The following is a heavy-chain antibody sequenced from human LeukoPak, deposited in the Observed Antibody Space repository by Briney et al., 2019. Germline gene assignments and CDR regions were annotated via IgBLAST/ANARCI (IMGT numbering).Heavy chain of an antibody. CDR3: ARGGYCSSTSCPIGWFDP. D-gene: IGHD2-2*01. CDR1: GYSISSGYY. Sequence: SETLSLTCTVSGYSISSGYYWGWIRQPPGKGLEWIGSIYHSGSTYYNPSLKSRVTISVDTSKNQFSLKLSSVTAADTAVNYCARGGYCSSTSCPIGWFDPWGQGTLVTVSS. CDR2: IYHSGST. V-gene: IGHV4-38-2*02. J-gene: IGHJ5*02.